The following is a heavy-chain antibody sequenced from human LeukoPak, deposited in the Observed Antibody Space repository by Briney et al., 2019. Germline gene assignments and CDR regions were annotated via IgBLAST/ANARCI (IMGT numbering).Heavy chain of an antibody. CDR1: GFTFSSYA. Sequence: GGSLRLSCAASGFTFSSYAMSWVRQAPGKGLEWVANIKQDGSEEHYVDSVKGRFTISRDNSKNTLYLQMNSPRAEDTAVYYCAKSDLPVYWGQGTLVTVSS. V-gene: IGHV3-7*03. J-gene: IGHJ4*02. D-gene: IGHD2-21*01. CDR3: AKSDLPVY. CDR2: IKQDGSEE.